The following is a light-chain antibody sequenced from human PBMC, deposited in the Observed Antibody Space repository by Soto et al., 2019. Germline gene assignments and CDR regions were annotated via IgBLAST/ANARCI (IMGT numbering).Light chain of an antibody. CDR1: SIDVGGYNY. V-gene: IGLV2-8*01. CDR2: EVS. Sequence: QSALTQPPSASGSPGQSVTVSCTGTSIDVGGYNYVSWYQQHPGKAPKLMIYEVSKRPSGVPDRFSGSKSGNTASLTVSGLQAEDEADYYCSSYAGSNILVFGGGTQLTVL. CDR3: SSYAGSNILV. J-gene: IGLJ2*01.